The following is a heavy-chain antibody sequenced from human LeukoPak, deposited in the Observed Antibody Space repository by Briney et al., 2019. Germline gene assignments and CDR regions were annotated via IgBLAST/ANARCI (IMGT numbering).Heavy chain of an antibody. V-gene: IGHV1-24*01. CDR3: ARTTSQTSAYYY. CDR1: GYPLTELS. Sequence: ASLKVSCKVSGYPLTELSMHWVRQAPGKGLEWMGGFDPEDGETMYAQKFQGRVTMTEDTSTSTAYMELRSLRADDTAVYYCARTTSQTSAYYYWGQGTLVTVSS. J-gene: IGHJ4*02. D-gene: IGHD3-22*01. CDR2: FDPEDGET.